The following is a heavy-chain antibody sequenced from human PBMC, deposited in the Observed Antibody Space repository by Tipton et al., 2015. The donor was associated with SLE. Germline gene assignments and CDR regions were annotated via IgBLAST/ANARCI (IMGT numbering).Heavy chain of an antibody. CDR3: ARLFSITTFDY. Sequence: TLSLTCTVSGGSISSYYWSWIRQSPGKGLEWIGYIYTSGSTNYNPSLKSRVTISVDTSKNQFSLKLSSVTAADTAVYYCARLFSITTFDYWGQGTLVTVSP. CDR2: IYTSGST. CDR1: GGSISSYY. V-gene: IGHV4-4*08. D-gene: IGHD3-3*01. J-gene: IGHJ4*02.